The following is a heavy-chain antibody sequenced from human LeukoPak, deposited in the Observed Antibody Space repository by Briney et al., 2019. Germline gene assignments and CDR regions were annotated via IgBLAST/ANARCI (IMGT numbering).Heavy chain of an antibody. CDR3: ARGSRLRYSYGWGFDY. D-gene: IGHD5-18*01. J-gene: IGHJ4*02. Sequence: GGSLRLSCAASGFTFSSYWMSWVRQAPGKGLEWVANIKQDGSEKYHVDSVKGRFTISRDNAKNSLYLQMNSLRAEDTAVYYCARGSRLRYSYGWGFDYWGQGTLVTVSS. CDR2: IKQDGSEK. V-gene: IGHV3-7*01. CDR1: GFTFSSYW.